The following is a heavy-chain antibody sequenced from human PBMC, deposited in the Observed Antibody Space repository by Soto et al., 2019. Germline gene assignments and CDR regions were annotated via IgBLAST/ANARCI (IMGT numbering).Heavy chain of an antibody. Sequence: PSQTLSLTCAISGESVASNSAAWNWIRPSPSRGLEWLGRTYYRSKWYNDYAVSVKSRITINPDTSKNQFSLQLNSVTPEDTAVYYCARDRLELRAPYYYYGMDVWGQGTTVTVSS. V-gene: IGHV6-1*01. CDR1: GESVASNSAA. J-gene: IGHJ6*02. D-gene: IGHD1-7*01. CDR2: TYYRSKWYN. CDR3: ARDRLELRAPYYYYGMDV.